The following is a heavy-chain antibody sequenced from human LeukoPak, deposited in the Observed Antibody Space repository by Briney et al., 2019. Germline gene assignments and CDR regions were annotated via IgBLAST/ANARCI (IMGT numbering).Heavy chain of an antibody. D-gene: IGHD3-22*01. J-gene: IGHJ4*02. CDR2: MNPNSGNT. Sequence: ASVKVSCKASGYTFTSYDINWVRQATGQGLEWMGWMNPNSGNTGYAQKFQGRVTITRNTSISTAYMELSRLRSDDTAVYYCARSITMIVVPIKGRPVSVIYYWGQGTLVTVSS. V-gene: IGHV1-8*03. CDR3: ARSITMIVVPIKGRPVSVIYY. CDR1: GYTFTSYD.